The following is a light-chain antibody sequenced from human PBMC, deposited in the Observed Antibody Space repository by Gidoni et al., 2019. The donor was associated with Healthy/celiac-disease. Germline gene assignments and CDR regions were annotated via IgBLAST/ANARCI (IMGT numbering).Light chain of an antibody. CDR2: GAS. V-gene: IGKV3-20*01. J-gene: IGKJ1*01. CDR3: QQYGSSQGWT. Sequence: EIVLTQSPGTLSLSPGERATLSCRASQSVSSSYLAWYQQTPGQAPRLLIYGASSRATGIPDRFSGSGSGTDFTLTISRLEPEDFAVYYCQQYGSSQGWTFGQGTKVEIK. CDR1: QSVSSSY.